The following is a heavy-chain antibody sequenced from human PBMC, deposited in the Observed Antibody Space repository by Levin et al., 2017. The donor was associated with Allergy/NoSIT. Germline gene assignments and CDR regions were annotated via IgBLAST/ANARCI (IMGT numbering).Heavy chain of an antibody. CDR2: IYYSGST. CDR1: GGSISSYY. J-gene: IGHJ4*02. D-gene: IGHD5-12*01. CDR3: ARGYSGYVRY. Sequence: SETLSLTCTVSGGSISSYYWSWIRQPPGKGLEWIGYIYYSGSTNYNPSLKSRVTISVDTSKNQFSLKLSSVTAADTAVYYCARGYSGYVRYWGQGTLVTVSS. V-gene: IGHV4-59*01.